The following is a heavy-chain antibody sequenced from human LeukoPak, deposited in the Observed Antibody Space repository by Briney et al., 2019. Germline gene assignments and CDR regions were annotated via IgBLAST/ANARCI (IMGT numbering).Heavy chain of an antibody. CDR3: TRVLAGRSGLMDV. J-gene: IGHJ6*02. Sequence: GGSLRLSCVVSGFSLSDYWMHWVRHVPGPGLVWVSRISPEGSGTTYGDSVKGRFSISRDSAKNTLYLQMNSLRAEDAAVYYCTRVLAGRSGLMDVWGRGTTVTVSS. V-gene: IGHV3-74*03. D-gene: IGHD2-8*02. CDR1: GFSLSDYW. CDR2: ISPEGSGT.